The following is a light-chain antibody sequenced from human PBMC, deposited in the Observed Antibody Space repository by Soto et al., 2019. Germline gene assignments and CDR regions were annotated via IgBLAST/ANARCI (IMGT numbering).Light chain of an antibody. CDR2: EVS. CDR1: SSDVGGYNY. CDR3: SSYAGSNNLL. V-gene: IGLV2-8*01. J-gene: IGLJ3*02. Sequence: QSALTQPPSASGSPGQSVTISCTGTSSDVGGYNYVSWYQQHPGKAPKLMIYEVSKRPSGVPDRFSGSKSGNTASLTASGLQAEDEADYYCSSYAGSNNLLFGGGTQQTVL.